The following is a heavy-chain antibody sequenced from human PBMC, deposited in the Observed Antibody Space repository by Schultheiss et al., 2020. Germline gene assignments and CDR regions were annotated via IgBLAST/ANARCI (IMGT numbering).Heavy chain of an antibody. D-gene: IGHD1-7*01. CDR2: ISGSGGST. CDR3: AKDQVWNYGGSTGNYGMDV. J-gene: IGHJ6*02. V-gene: IGHV3-23*01. Sequence: GESLKISCAASGFTFSSYAMSWVRQAPGKGLEWVSAISGSGGSTYYADSVKGRFTISRDNSKNTLYLQMNSLRAEDTAVYYCAKDQVWNYGGSTGNYGMDVWGQGTTVTVSS. CDR1: GFTFSSYA.